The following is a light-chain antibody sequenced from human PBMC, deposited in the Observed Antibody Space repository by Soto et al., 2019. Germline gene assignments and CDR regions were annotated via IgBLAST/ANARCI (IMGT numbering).Light chain of an antibody. V-gene: IGLV2-14*01. Sequence: QSALTQPASVSGSPGQSITISCTGTSSDVGGYNYVSWYQQHPGKAPKLMIYEVSNRPSGVSNRFSGSKSGNTASLTISGLQAEDEADYYCSSYTSSRERVFGGGTKVTVL. CDR3: SSYTSSRERV. CDR1: SSDVGGYNY. J-gene: IGLJ3*02. CDR2: EVS.